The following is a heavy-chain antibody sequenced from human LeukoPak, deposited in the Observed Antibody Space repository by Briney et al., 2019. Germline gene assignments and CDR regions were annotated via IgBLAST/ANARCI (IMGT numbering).Heavy chain of an antibody. Sequence: QAGGSLRLSCAASEFTVSSNYMSWVRRAPGKGLEWVSIIHTSGSTFYADSVKGRFTISRDNSKNTLYLQMNSLRAEDTAVYYCARALFFDCWGQGTLVTVSS. CDR3: ARALFFDC. CDR1: EFTVSSNY. D-gene: IGHD2-21*01. CDR2: IHTSGST. J-gene: IGHJ4*02. V-gene: IGHV3-53*01.